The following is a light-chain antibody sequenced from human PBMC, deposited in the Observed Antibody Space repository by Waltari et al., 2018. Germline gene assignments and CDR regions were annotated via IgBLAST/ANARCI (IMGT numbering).Light chain of an antibody. CDR3: ATWDRSLNMWL. J-gene: IGLJ3*02. CDR2: RNN. CDR1: RDNVDYLA. V-gene: IGLV10-54*04. Sequence: QAGLTLPPSVSKGLGQTTTITCTGNRDNVDYLAAAWLQLHQGHPPNPLFYRNNVRPSGISERFSASRSGNTASLTITGLQPEDEADYFCATWDRSLNMWLFGGGTKLTVL.